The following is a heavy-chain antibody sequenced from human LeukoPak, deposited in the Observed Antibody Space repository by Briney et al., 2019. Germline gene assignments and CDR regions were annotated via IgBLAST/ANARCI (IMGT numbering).Heavy chain of an antibody. V-gene: IGHV3-23*01. Sequence: PGGSLRLSCAASGITFSSYAMSWVRQAPGKGLEWVSAIGGSGTSTYYADSVKGRFTISRDNSKNTLYLQMNSLRAEDTAVYYCAKDSVYYYKSFDSWGQGTLVTVSS. D-gene: IGHD3-22*01. CDR1: GITFSSYA. J-gene: IGHJ4*02. CDR2: IGGSGTST. CDR3: AKDSVYYYKSFDS.